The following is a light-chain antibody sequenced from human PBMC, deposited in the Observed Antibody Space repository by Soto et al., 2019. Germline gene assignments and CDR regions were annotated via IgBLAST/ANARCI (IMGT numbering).Light chain of an antibody. CDR1: QSISNF. CDR2: AAS. CDR3: QQYYNSVLT. V-gene: IGKV1-39*01. J-gene: IGKJ4*01. Sequence: DIQLTQSPSSVSASLGDRVTITCLASQSISNFLNWFQHKPGKAPKVLISAASTLQSGVPSRFSGSVSGTDFTLTISSLQPEDSASYYCQQYYNSVLTFGGGTKV.